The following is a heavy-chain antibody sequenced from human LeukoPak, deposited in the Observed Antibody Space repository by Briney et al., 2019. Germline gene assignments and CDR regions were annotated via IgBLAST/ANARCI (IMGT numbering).Heavy chain of an antibody. V-gene: IGHV3-7*03. D-gene: IGHD6-6*01. Sequence: GGSLRLSCAASGFTFSSYWMSWVRQAPGKGLEWVANINKDGGEKYYVDSVKGRFTISRDNAKNSLYLQMNSLRADDTAVYYCAKLGGEQLGSWFDPWGQGTLVTVSS. CDR3: AKLGGEQLGSWFDP. CDR1: GFTFSSYW. CDR2: INKDGGEK. J-gene: IGHJ5*02.